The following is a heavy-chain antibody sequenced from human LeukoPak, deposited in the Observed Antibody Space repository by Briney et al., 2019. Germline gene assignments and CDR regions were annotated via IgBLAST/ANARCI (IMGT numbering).Heavy chain of an antibody. CDR1: GYTFTSYD. CDR3: ARGILLRRRVVAATVDY. Sequence: ASVKVSCKASGYTFTSYDINWVRQATGQRLEWMGWMNPNSGNTGYAQKFQGRVTMTRDTSISTAYMELSRLRSDDTAVYYCARGILLRRRVVAATVDYWGQGTLVTVSS. V-gene: IGHV1-8*01. D-gene: IGHD2-15*01. J-gene: IGHJ4*02. CDR2: MNPNSGNT.